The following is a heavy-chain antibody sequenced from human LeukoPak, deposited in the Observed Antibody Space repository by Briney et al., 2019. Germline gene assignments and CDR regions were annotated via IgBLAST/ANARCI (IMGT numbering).Heavy chain of an antibody. D-gene: IGHD3-3*01. J-gene: IGHJ4*02. CDR1: GYSFTYQY. V-gene: IGHV1-46*01. Sequence: ASVKVSCKASGYSFTYQYMNWVRQAPGQGPEWMGIINPSVGSTTYAQKFQDRVTLTRDTSTSTVYMELSSLRSEDTAIYFCVRGGYDFSSGYYPSRWGQGTLVTVSS. CDR3: VRGGYDFSSGYYPSR. CDR2: INPSVGST.